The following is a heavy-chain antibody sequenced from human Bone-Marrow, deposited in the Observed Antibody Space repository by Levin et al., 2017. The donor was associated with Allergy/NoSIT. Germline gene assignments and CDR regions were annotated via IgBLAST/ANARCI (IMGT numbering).Heavy chain of an antibody. J-gene: IGHJ5*02. D-gene: IGHD1-26*01. CDR3: AKGLIVGAQKSSYFDS. V-gene: IGHV3-9*01. Sequence: QSGGSLRLSCAASGFTFNDYAMHWVRQVPGKGLDWVSGISWDGGTTRYADSVKGRFTISRDNAKNSLYLQVDSLRVEDTALYYCAKGLIVGAQKSSYFDSWGQGTLVTVSS. CDR2: ISWDGGTT. CDR1: GFTFNDYA.